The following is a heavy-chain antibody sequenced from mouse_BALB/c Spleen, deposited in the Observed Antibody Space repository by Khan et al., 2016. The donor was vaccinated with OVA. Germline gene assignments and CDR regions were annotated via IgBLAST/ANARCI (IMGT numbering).Heavy chain of an antibody. V-gene: IGHV1S136*01. Sequence: VQLKESGPELVKPGASVKMSCKTSGYTFTNYLMHWVKQKPGQGLEWIGYINPYNDGTKYNENFRGKATLTSDKSSSTAYMELSSLTSEDSAVYYGARYASTPYYAMDYWGQGTSVTVSS. CDR3: ARYASTPYYAMDY. CDR1: GYTFTNYL. D-gene: IGHD1-1*01. CDR2: INPYNDGT. J-gene: IGHJ4*01.